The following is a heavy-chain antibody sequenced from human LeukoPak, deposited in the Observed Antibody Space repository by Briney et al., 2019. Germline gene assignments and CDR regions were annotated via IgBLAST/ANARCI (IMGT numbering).Heavy chain of an antibody. V-gene: IGHV3-30-3*01. J-gene: IGHJ1*01. Sequence: GGSLRLSCAASGFTFSSYAMHWVRQAPGKGLEWVAVISFDGSNKYYADSVKGRFTISRDNSKNTLYLQMNSLRAEETAVYYCARVGDLVVPAAKMGPEGYFQHWGQGTLVTVSS. CDR1: GFTFSSYA. CDR2: ISFDGSNK. D-gene: IGHD2-2*01. CDR3: ARVGDLVVPAAKMGPEGYFQH.